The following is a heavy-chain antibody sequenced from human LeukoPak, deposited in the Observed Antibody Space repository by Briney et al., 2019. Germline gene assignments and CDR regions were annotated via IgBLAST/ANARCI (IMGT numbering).Heavy chain of an antibody. Sequence: SETLSLTCTVSGGSISSYYWSWIRQPPGKGLEWIGYIYYSGSTNYNPSLKSRVTISVDTSKNQFSLKLSSVTAADTAVYYCARSSEGRYYYDSSGFSYYYYYMDVWGKGTTVTVSS. CDR3: ARSSEGRYYYDSSGFSYYYYYMDV. CDR1: GGSISSYY. J-gene: IGHJ6*03. V-gene: IGHV4-59*01. D-gene: IGHD3-22*01. CDR2: IYYSGST.